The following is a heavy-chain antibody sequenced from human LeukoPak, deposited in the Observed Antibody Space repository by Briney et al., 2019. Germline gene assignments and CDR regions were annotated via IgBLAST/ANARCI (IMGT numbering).Heavy chain of an antibody. CDR2: ISAYNGNT. J-gene: IGHJ4*02. D-gene: IGHD3-22*01. Sequence: ASVKLSCKASGYTFTRYGISWVRQAPGQRLEWMGWISAYNGNTNYAQKLQGRVTMTTHTSTSTAYMELRSLRSDDTAVYYCATGITMIGAPDYWGEGTLVTVSS. CDR3: ATGITMIGAPDY. CDR1: GYTFTRYG. V-gene: IGHV1-18*01.